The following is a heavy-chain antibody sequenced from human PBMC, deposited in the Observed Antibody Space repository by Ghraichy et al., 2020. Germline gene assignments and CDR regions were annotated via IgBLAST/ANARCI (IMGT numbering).Heavy chain of an antibody. CDR3: ARDRTPFYGSGSTPQD. CDR2: IKQDGSEK. Sequence: GGSLRLSCAASGFTFSSYWMSWVRQAPGKGLEWVANIKQDGSEKYYVDSVKGRFTISSDNAKNSLYLQMNSLRAEDTAVYYCARDRTPFYGSGSTPQDWGQGTLVTVSS. D-gene: IGHD3-10*01. V-gene: IGHV3-7*01. CDR1: GFTFSSYW. J-gene: IGHJ4*02.